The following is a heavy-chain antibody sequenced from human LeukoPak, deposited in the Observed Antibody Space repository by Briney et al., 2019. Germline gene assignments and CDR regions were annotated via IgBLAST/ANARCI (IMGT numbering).Heavy chain of an antibody. Sequence: SETLSLTCAVYGGSFSGYFWSYIRQPPGKGLEWIGYIYYSGSTYYNPSLKSRVTISVDTSKNQFSLKLSSVTAADTAVYYCARGSSSQLLSYWGQGTLVTVSS. D-gene: IGHD2-2*01. CDR3: ARGSSSQLLSY. J-gene: IGHJ4*02. V-gene: IGHV4-34*09. CDR1: GGSFSGYF. CDR2: IYYSGST.